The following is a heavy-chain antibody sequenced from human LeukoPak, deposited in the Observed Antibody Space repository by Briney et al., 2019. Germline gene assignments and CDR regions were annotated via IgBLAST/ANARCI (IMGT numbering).Heavy chain of an antibody. J-gene: IGHJ4*02. CDR3: AGDYGSGSYRFDY. V-gene: IGHV4-39*07. CDR1: GGSISSSSYY. D-gene: IGHD3-10*01. Sequence: SETLSLTCTVSGGSISSSSYYWGWIRQPPGKGLEWIGEINHSGSTNYDPSLKSRVTISVDTSKNQFSLKLSSVTAADTAVYYCAGDYGSGSYRFDYWGQGALVTVAS. CDR2: INHSGST.